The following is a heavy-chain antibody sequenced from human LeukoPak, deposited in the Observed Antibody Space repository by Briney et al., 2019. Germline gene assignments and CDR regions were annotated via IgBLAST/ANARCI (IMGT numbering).Heavy chain of an antibody. CDR1: GYYFTNYW. J-gene: IGHJ4*02. CDR2: IFPGDSDT. V-gene: IGHV5-51*01. D-gene: IGHD6-19*01. Sequence: GESLQIPCQGSGYYFTNYWIAWVRQMPGKGLEWMGIIFPGDSDTRYSPSFQGQVTISADKSMNTAYLQWSNLKASDTAIYYCARQGAGGWYITPFDAWGQGTLVTVSS. CDR3: ARQGAGGWYITPFDA.